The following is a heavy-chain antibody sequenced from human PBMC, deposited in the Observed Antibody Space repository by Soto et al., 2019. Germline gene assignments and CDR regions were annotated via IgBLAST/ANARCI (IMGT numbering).Heavy chain of an antibody. CDR2: IYYSGST. D-gene: IGHD3-3*01. V-gene: IGHV4-30-4*01. CDR3: ARGPTRITIFGVVSRPHFDY. Sequence: QVQLQESGPGLVKPSQTLSLTCTVSGGSISSGDYYWSWIRQPPGKGLEWIGYIYYSGSTYYNPSLKSRVTISVDTSKNQCYLKLSSVTAADTAVYYCARGPTRITIFGVVSRPHFDYWGQGTLVTVSS. J-gene: IGHJ4*02. CDR1: GGSISSGDYY.